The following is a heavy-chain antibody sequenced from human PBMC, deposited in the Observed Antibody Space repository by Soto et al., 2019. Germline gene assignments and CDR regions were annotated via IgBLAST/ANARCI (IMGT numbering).Heavy chain of an antibody. V-gene: IGHV1-69*01. CDR1: GGTFSNYA. CDR2: VFPILGTG. Sequence: QVQLVQSGAEVKKPGSSVKVSCKASGGTFSNYAISWVRQAPGQGLEWMGGVFPILGTGNYAQRFQGRVTITADESTSTAYMELSSLTSEDTAVYYCARAATGSSWTINFDYWGQGTLVTVSS. D-gene: IGHD6-13*01. J-gene: IGHJ4*02. CDR3: ARAATGSSWTINFDY.